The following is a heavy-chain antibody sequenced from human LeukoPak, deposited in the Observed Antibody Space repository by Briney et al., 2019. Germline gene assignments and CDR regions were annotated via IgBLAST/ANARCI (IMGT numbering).Heavy chain of an antibody. J-gene: IGHJ4*02. CDR2: INPSGGST. CDR1: GYTFTSYY. D-gene: IGHD2-15*01. Sequence: ASVKVSCKASGYTFTSYYMHWVRQAPGQGLEWMGIINPSGGSTSYARKFQGRVTMTRDMSTSTVYMELSSLRSEDTAVYYCASGAVVAATADYWGQGTLVTVSS. V-gene: IGHV1-46*01. CDR3: ASGAVVAATADY.